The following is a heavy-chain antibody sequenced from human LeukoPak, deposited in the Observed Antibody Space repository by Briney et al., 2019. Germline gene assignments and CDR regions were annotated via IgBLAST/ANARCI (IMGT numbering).Heavy chain of an antibody. V-gene: IGHV4-34*01. Sequence: SETLSLTCAVYGDSLNSYYWSWVRQPPGEGLEWLGEIYESGTTEYNPSLKSRVTISMVPSKPQFSLSLSSVTAADTAVYYCARGAWATRLGSWGRGTPVIVSS. J-gene: IGHJ4*02. CDR2: IYESGTT. CDR3: ARGAWATRLGS. CDR1: GDSLNSYY. D-gene: IGHD2-15*01.